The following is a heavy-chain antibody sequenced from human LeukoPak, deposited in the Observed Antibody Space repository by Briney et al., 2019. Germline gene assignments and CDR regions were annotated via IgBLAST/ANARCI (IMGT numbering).Heavy chain of an antibody. Sequence: GGSLRLSCAASGFTFSSYAMSWVRQAPGKGLEWVSAISGSGGSTYYADSVKGRFTISRDNSKNTLYLQMNSPRAEDTAVYYCAKPLGLRLGELYFDYWGQGTLVTVSS. CDR2: ISGSGGST. J-gene: IGHJ4*02. D-gene: IGHD3-16*01. CDR3: AKPLGLRLGELYFDY. V-gene: IGHV3-23*01. CDR1: GFTFSSYA.